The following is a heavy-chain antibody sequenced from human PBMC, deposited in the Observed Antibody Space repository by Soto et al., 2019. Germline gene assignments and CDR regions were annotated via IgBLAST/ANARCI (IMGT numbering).Heavy chain of an antibody. D-gene: IGHD3-10*01. CDR3: ARRLDHYPMVRGVIPHYYFDY. V-gene: IGHV1-18*01. CDR1: GYTFTSYG. J-gene: IGHJ4*02. Sequence: QVQLVQSGAEVKKPGASVKVSCKASGYTFTSYGIIWVRQAPGQGLEWMGWISAYNGNTNYAQKLQGRVTMTTDTSPSTAYMELRSLRSDDTAVDYCARRLDHYPMVRGVIPHYYFDYWGQGTLVTVSS. CDR2: ISAYNGNT.